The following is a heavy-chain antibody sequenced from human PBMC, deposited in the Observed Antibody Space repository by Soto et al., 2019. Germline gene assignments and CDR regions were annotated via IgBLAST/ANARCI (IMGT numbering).Heavy chain of an antibody. Sequence: SETLSLTCAVYGGSFSGYYWSWIRQPPGKGLEWIGEINHSGSTNYNPSLKSRVTISVDTSKNQFSLKLSSVTAADTAVYYCARVYYDSSGYYNFDYWGQGTLVTVSS. CDR1: GGSFSGYY. CDR3: ARVYYDSSGYYNFDY. CDR2: INHSGST. V-gene: IGHV4-34*01. J-gene: IGHJ4*02. D-gene: IGHD3-22*01.